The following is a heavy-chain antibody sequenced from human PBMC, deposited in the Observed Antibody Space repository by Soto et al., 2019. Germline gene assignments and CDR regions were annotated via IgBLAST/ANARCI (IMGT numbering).Heavy chain of an antibody. J-gene: IGHJ5*02. D-gene: IGHD2-15*01. CDR1: GYTFTSYA. CDR2: INAGNGNT. V-gene: IGHV1-3*01. Sequence: ASVKVSCKASGYTFTSYAMHWVRQAPGQRLEWMGWINAGNGNTKYSQKFQGRVTITRDTSASTAYMELSSLRSEDTAVYYCARLCGGSFAWFDPWGQGTLVTVSS. CDR3: ARLCGGSFAWFDP.